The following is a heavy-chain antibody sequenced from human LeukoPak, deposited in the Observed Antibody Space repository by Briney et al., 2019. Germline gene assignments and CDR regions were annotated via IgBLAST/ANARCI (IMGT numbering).Heavy chain of an antibody. CDR3: AKDTGDKESYYFDY. Sequence: PGRSLRLSCAASGFTFSSYGMHWVRQAPGKGLEWVAVISYDGSNKYYADSVKGRFTISRDNSKNTLYLQMNSLRAEDTAVYYCAKDTGDKESYYFDYWGQGTLVTVSS. CDR1: GFTFSSYG. CDR2: ISYDGSNK. J-gene: IGHJ4*02. V-gene: IGHV3-30*18. D-gene: IGHD3-10*01.